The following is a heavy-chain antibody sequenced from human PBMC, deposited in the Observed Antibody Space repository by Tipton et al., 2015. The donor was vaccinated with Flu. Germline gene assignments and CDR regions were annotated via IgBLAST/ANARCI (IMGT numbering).Heavy chain of an antibody. J-gene: IGHJ4*02. Sequence: LRLSCTVSGGSISSSSYYWGWIRQPPGKGLEWIGSIYYSGSTYYNPSLKSRVTISVDTSKNQFSLKLSSVTAADTAVYYCARHVNWGSGYDHCGQGTLVTVSS. D-gene: IGHD7-27*01. CDR1: GGSISSSSYY. CDR3: ARHVNWGSGYDH. CDR2: IYYSGST. V-gene: IGHV4-39*01.